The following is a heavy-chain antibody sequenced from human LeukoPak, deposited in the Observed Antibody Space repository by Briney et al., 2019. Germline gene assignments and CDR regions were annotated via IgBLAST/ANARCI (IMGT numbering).Heavy chain of an antibody. Sequence: PSETLSLTCAVSGGSISSSNWWSWVRQPPGKGLEWIGEIYHSGSTNYNPSLKSRVTISVDKSKNQFSLKLSSVTAADTAVYYCASEHNWNDRAIDYWGQGTLVTVSS. CDR2: IYHSGST. CDR3: ASEHNWNDRAIDY. CDR1: GGSISSSNW. V-gene: IGHV4-4*02. J-gene: IGHJ4*02. D-gene: IGHD1-20*01.